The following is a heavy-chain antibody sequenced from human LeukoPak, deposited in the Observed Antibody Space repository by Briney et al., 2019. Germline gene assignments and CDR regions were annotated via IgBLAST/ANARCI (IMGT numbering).Heavy chain of an antibody. Sequence: ASVKVSCKASGYTFTSYYMHWVRQAPGEGLEWMGIINPSGGSTSYAQKFQGRVTMTRDMSTSTVYMELSSLRSEDTAVYYCARGVGSGWDYYYYYMDVWGKGTTVTVSS. D-gene: IGHD3-22*01. CDR1: GYTFTSYY. CDR2: INPSGGST. J-gene: IGHJ6*03. CDR3: ARGVGSGWDYYYYYMDV. V-gene: IGHV1-46*01.